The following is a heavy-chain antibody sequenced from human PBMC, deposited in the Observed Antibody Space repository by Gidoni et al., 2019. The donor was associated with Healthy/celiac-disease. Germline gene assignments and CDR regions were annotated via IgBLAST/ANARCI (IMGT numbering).Heavy chain of an antibody. CDR3: AKAHDYGYYFDY. V-gene: IGHV3-43*01. Sequence: EVQLVESGGVVVQPGGSLRLSCAASGFPFDDYTMHWVRQAPGKGLEWVSLISWDGGSTYYADSVKGRLTISRDNSKNSLYLQMNSLRTEDTALYYCAKAHDYGYYFDYWGQGTLVTVSS. J-gene: IGHJ4*02. D-gene: IGHD4-17*01. CDR2: ISWDGGST. CDR1: GFPFDDYT.